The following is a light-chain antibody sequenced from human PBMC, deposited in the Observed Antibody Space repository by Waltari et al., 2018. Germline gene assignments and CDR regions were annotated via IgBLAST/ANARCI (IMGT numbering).Light chain of an antibody. CDR2: GNT. J-gene: IGLJ2*01. Sequence: QSGLTQPPSVSGAPGQRVTISCTGSSPHTGAGSDLHWHQLLPGAAPTLLIYGNTNRPSGVPDRFSGSKSGTSASLAITGPQAEDEADYYCQSYDSSLTASLFGGGTKLTVL. CDR3: QSYDSSLTASL. V-gene: IGLV1-40*01. CDR1: SPHTGAGSD.